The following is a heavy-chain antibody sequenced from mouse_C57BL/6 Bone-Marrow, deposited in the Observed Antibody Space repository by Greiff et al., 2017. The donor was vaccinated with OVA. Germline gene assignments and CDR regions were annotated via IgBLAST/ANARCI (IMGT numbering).Heavy chain of an antibody. V-gene: IGHV5-17*01. CDR1: GFTFSDYG. D-gene: IGHD1-1*01. Sequence: EVQLVEPGGGLVKPGGSLKLSCAASGFTFSDYGMHWVRQAPEKGLEWVAYISSGSSTIYYADTVKGRFTITRDNAKNTLFLQMTSLRSEDTAMYYCATVLLRYPYYAMDYWGQGTSVTVSS. CDR3: ATVLLRYPYYAMDY. CDR2: ISSGSSTI. J-gene: IGHJ4*01.